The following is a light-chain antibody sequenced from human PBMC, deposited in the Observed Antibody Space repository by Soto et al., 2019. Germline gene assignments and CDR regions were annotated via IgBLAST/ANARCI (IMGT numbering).Light chain of an antibody. Sequence: DIVLTQSPATLSLSPGERATLSCRASQSISSYLAWYQQKPGQAPRLLIYGASCRGTGLPCRCSGSGSVTVFTLAISRLEHGDSAVYFCQKCDTSSLTLGQGTKVEIK. V-gene: IGKV3-20*01. J-gene: IGKJ1*01. CDR2: GAS. CDR3: QKCDTSSLT. CDR1: QSISSY.